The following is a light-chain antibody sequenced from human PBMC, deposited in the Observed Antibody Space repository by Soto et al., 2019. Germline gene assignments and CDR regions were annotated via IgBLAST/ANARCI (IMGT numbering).Light chain of an antibody. CDR1: SSNIGAGYE. Sequence: QSVLTQPPSVSGAPGQRVTISCTGGSSNIGAGYEVHWYQQLPGTAPKLLIYGNSNRPSGVPDRFSGSKSDTSASLAITGLQAEDEPDYHCQSYDSSLSGYVFGGGTQLTVL. J-gene: IGLJ7*01. V-gene: IGLV1-40*01. CDR3: QSYDSSLSGYV. CDR2: GNS.